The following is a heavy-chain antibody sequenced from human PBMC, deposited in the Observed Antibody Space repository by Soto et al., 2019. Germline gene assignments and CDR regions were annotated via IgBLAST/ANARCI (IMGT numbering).Heavy chain of an antibody. CDR3: ARRTTSYYYCYTDV. V-gene: IGHV4-34*01. J-gene: IGHJ6*03. CDR2: INNSGST. Sequence: QVQLQQWGAGLLKPSETLSLTCAVYGGSFSGYYWSWIRQPPGKGLEWIGEINNSGSTNYNPSLKSRFTISVDTSKNQFSLKLSSVSAADPAVYYCARRTTSYYYCYTDVWGKGTTVAVSS. CDR1: GGSFSGYY. D-gene: IGHD4-17*01.